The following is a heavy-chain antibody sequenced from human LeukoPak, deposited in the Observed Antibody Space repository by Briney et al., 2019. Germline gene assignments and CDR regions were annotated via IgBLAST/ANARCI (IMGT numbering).Heavy chain of an antibody. V-gene: IGHV1-2*02. CDR1: GYSFTGHF. Sequence: ASVKVSCKASGYSFTGHFIHWVRQAPGQGLEWMGWINRNSGVLKYAQKFQGRVTMTMDTSISTAYMELSSLRSDDTAVYYCARDFATYYFDNSGYYFLYYFDYWGQGTLITVSS. CDR2: INRNSGVL. D-gene: IGHD3-22*01. CDR3: ARDFATYYFDNSGYYFLYYFDY. J-gene: IGHJ4*02.